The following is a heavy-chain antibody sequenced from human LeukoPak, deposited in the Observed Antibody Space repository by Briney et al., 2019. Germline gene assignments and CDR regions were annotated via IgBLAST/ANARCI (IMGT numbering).Heavy chain of an antibody. CDR3: VRRGDASSGWGDHDY. Sequence: GGSLRLSCAASGFTFKSNAISWVRQAPGKGLEWVSTIGGSGDKTFCADSVKGRFTISRDNSKNMLHLQMSSLTGEDTALYYCVRRGDASSGWGDHDYWGQGALVTVSS. D-gene: IGHD6-19*01. J-gene: IGHJ4*02. CDR2: IGGSGDKT. V-gene: IGHV3-23*01. CDR1: GFTFKSNA.